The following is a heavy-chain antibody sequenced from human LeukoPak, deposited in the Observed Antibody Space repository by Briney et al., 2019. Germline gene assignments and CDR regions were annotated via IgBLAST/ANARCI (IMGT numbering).Heavy chain of an antibody. CDR3: ARIVVPRTFGLDV. CDR2: ISYDGSNK. J-gene: IGHJ6*02. D-gene: IGHD2-2*01. V-gene: IGHV3-30*03. CDR1: GFTFSSYG. Sequence: GGSLRLSCAASGFTFSSYGMHWVRQAPGKGLEWVAVISYDGSNKYYADSVKGRFTISRDNSENTPFLQMSSLRAEDTAVYYCARIVVPRTFGLDVWGQGTTVTVSS.